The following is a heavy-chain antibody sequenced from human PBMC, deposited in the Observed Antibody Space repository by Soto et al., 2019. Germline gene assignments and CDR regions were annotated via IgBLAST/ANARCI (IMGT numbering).Heavy chain of an antibody. Sequence: PGESLKILCHGSGSIFTRYWIGWVRQMPGKGLEWMGIIYPGDSDTRYSPSFQGQVTLSADKSISTAYLQWSSLKASDTALYFCAIKGELLDYWGQGTLVTVSS. CDR2: IYPGDSDT. CDR1: GSIFTRYW. J-gene: IGHJ4*02. V-gene: IGHV5-51*01. CDR3: AIKGELLDY. D-gene: IGHD1-26*01.